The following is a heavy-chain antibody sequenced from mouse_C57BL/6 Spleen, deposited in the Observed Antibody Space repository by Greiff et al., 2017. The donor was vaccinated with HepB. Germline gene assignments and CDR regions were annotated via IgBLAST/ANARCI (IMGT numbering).Heavy chain of an antibody. CDR2: SRNKANDYTT. J-gene: IGHJ4*01. CDR3: ARDGRGRYYAMDY. V-gene: IGHV7-1*01. Sequence: EVKVVDSGGGLVQSGRSLRLSCATSGFTFSDFYMEWVRQAPGKGLEWIAASRNKANDYTTEYSASVKGRFIVSRDTSQSILYLQMNALRAEDTAIYYCARDGRGRYYAMDYWGQGTSVTVSS. CDR1: GFTFSDFY.